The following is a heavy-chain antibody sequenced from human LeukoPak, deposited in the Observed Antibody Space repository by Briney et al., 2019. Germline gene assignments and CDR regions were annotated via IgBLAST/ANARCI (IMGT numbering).Heavy chain of an antibody. J-gene: IGHJ5*02. D-gene: IGHD3-3*01. CDR3: ATDLRFLEWPPFDP. CDR2: VDPENGET. CDR1: GFTFTDYY. Sequence: VASVKVSCKTSGFTFTDYYIHWVRQAPGKGLEWMGLVDPENGETIYAAKFQGRVTITIDTSADTTYMELSRLRSEDTAVYYCATDLRFLEWPPFDPWGQGTLVTVSS. V-gene: IGHV1-69-2*01.